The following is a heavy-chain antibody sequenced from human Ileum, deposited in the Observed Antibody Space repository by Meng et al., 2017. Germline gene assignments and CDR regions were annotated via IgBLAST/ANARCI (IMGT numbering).Heavy chain of an antibody. CDR2: INNSGDRT. J-gene: IGHJ4*02. CDR3: AKSITAASLDMAFDS. V-gene: IGHV3-23*01. CDR1: GFTFSNYA. D-gene: IGHD6-13*01. Sequence: GGSLRLSCVVSGFTFSNYAMTWVRQAPGKGPEWVSSINNSGDRTWYADSVKGRFTISRDNSKNTLYLQMNSLRADDTAVYYCAKSITAASLDMAFDSWGQGKQVTVSS.